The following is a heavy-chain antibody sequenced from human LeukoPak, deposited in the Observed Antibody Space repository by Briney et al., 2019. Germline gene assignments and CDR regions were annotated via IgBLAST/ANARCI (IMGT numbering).Heavy chain of an antibody. V-gene: IGHV4-39*07. CDR2: IYYSKNT. CDR3: AREGYSSGYHTPFDY. D-gene: IGHD3-22*01. Sequence: SETLSLTCTVSGGSISSSSAYWGWIRQPPGKGLEWIGSIYYSKNTYYNPSLKSRVTISVDTSKNQFSLKLSSVTAADTAVYYCAREGYSSGYHTPFDYWGQGTLVTVSS. CDR1: GGSISSSSAY. J-gene: IGHJ4*02.